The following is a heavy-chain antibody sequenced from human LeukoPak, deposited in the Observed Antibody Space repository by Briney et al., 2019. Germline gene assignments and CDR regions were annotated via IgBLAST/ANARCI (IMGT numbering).Heavy chain of an antibody. CDR1: GGTFSSYA. Sequence: SVKVSCKASGGTFSSYAISWVRQAPGQGLEWMGRIIPIFGTANYAQKFQGRVTITTDESTSTAYMELSSLRSEDTAVYYCARGPLGESLIWFDPWGQGTLVTLSS. J-gene: IGHJ5*02. D-gene: IGHD3-16*01. V-gene: IGHV1-69*05. CDR3: ARGPLGESLIWFDP. CDR2: IIPIFGTA.